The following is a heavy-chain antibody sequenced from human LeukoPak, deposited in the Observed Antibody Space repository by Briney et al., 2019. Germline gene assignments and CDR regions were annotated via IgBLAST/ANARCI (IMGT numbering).Heavy chain of an antibody. CDR1: GFTFSDYY. J-gene: IGHJ4*02. CDR2: ISSSGSTI. D-gene: IGHD2-15*01. Sequence: GGSLRLSCAASGFTFSDYYMSWIRQAPGKGLEWVSYISSSGSTIYYADSVKGRFTISRDNAKNSLYLQMNSLRAEDTAVYYCARGIGKSFYCSGGSCYPPYFGYWGQGTLVTVSS. V-gene: IGHV3-11*01. CDR3: ARGIGKSFYCSGGSCYPPYFGY.